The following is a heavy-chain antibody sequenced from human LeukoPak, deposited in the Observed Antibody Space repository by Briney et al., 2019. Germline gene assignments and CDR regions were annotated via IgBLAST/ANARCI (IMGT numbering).Heavy chain of an antibody. Sequence: PGRSLRLSCAASGFTFSSYAMHWVRQAPGKGLKWVAVISYDGSNKYYADSVKGRFTISRDNSKNTLYLQMNSLRAEDTAVYYCAKDPRYYGSGSYFFPDYWGQGTLVTVSS. D-gene: IGHD3-10*01. J-gene: IGHJ4*02. CDR2: ISYDGSNK. CDR1: GFTFSSYA. CDR3: AKDPRYYGSGSYFFPDY. V-gene: IGHV3-30*04.